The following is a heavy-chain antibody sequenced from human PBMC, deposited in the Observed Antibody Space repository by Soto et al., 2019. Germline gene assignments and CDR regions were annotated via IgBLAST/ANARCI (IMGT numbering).Heavy chain of an antibody. CDR1: GFTFSTHW. D-gene: IGHD4-17*01. J-gene: IGHJ4*02. CDR3: ASRMYGDYSGDY. CDR2: IKGDGSLT. V-gene: IGHV3-74*01. Sequence: EVQLVESRGGLVQPGGSLRLSCVASGFTFSTHWMHWVRQAPGKGLVWVSRIKGDGSLTTYGDSVKGRFTISRDNAKNTLYLQMNSLRTEDTALYYCASRMYGDYSGDYWGQGTLVTVSS.